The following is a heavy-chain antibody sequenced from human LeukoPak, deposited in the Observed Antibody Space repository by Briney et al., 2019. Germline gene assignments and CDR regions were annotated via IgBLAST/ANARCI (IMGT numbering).Heavy chain of an antibody. V-gene: IGHV4-30-2*01. CDR2: MYHSGGT. CDR3: ADIYTGGGTTLDH. CDR1: GGSVSSGGYY. J-gene: IGHJ4*02. D-gene: IGHD1-1*01. Sequence: KTSETLSLTCTVSGGSVSSGGYYWSWIRQPPGKGLEWIGYMYHSGGTYYNPSLKSRVTISVDTSKNQFSLRLNSLTAADTAVYYCADIYTGGGTTLDHWGQGTLVTVSS.